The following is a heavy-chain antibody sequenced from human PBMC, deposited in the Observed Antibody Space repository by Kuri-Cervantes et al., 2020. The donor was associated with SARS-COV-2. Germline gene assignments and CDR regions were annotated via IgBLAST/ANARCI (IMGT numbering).Heavy chain of an antibody. D-gene: IGHD6-19*01. V-gene: IGHV4-38-2*01. J-gene: IGHJ3*02. CDR1: GYSISSGYY. Sequence: SETLSLTCAVSGYSISSGYYWGWIRQPPGKGLEWIGSIYYSGSTYYNPSLKSRVTISVDTSKNQFSLKLSSVTAADTAVYYCARHMAGAHGAFDIWGQGTMVTVSS. CDR3: ARHMAGAHGAFDI. CDR2: IYYSGST.